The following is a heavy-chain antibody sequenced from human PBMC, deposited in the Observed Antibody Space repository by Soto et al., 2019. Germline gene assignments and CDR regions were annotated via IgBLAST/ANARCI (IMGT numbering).Heavy chain of an antibody. D-gene: IGHD2-2*01. CDR1: GYTFTSYA. Sequence: ASVKVSCKASGYTFTSYAMHWVRQAPGQRLEWMGWINAGNGNTKYSQKFQGRVTITRDTSASTAYMELSSLRSEDTAVYYCARATMPTPSFDPWGQGTLVTVSS. CDR3: ARATMPTPSFDP. V-gene: IGHV1-3*01. CDR2: INAGNGNT. J-gene: IGHJ5*02.